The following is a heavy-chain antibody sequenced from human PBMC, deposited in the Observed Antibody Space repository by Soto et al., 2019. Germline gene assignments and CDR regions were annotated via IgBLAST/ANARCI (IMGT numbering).Heavy chain of an antibody. Sequence: SETLSLTCAVSRDSISGIYHWAWTRQCPGRGLEWIASIYHTGNTYYTPSLESRVAIAIDLSKNQFPLKLPSVNAADTAAYYFAIARWYDAFNVWGQGTVVTVSS. CDR2: IYHTGNT. CDR3: AIARWYDAFNV. D-gene: IGHD2-15*01. CDR1: RDSISGIYH. J-gene: IGHJ3*01. V-gene: IGHV4-38-2*01.